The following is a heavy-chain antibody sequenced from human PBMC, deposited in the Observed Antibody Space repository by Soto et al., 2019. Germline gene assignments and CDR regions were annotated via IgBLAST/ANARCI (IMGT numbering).Heavy chain of an antibody. Sequence: QVQLVESGGGVVQPGRSLRLSCAASGFTFSSYGMHWVRQAPGKGLEWVAVIWYDGSNKYYADSVKGRFTISRDNSKNTLYLQMNSLRAEDKAVYYCARGRELEGYSHFDYWGQGTLVTVSS. CDR3: ARGRELEGYSHFDY. CDR1: GFTFSSYG. V-gene: IGHV3-33*01. J-gene: IGHJ4*02. CDR2: IWYDGSNK. D-gene: IGHD1-1*01.